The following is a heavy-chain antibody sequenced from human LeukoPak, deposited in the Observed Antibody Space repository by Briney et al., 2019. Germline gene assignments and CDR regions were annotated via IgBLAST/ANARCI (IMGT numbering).Heavy chain of an antibody. CDR3: ARVIIGGWFGEFDY. Sequence: PSETLSLTCTVSGGSISSHYWSWIRQPPGKGLEWIGYIYYSGSTNYNPSLKSRVTISVDTSKNQFSLKLSSVTAADTAVYYCARVIIGGWFGEFDYWGQGTLVTVSS. D-gene: IGHD3-10*01. V-gene: IGHV4-59*11. J-gene: IGHJ4*02. CDR1: GGSISSHY. CDR2: IYYSGST.